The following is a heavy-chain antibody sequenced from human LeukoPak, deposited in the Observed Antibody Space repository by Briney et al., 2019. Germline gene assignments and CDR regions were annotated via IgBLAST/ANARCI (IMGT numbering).Heavy chain of an antibody. CDR3: AKDRTYSAYAALDY. CDR1: GFTFDDYS. J-gene: IGHJ4*02. D-gene: IGHD5-12*01. CDR2: ISWNSGSA. Sequence: PGRSLRLSCAASGFTFDDYSRHWVRQAPGKGLEWVPGISWNSGSAGYADSVKGRFTISRDSAKNSLYLQMNSLRTEDTALYYCAKDRTYSAYAALDYWGQGTLVTVSS. V-gene: IGHV3-9*01.